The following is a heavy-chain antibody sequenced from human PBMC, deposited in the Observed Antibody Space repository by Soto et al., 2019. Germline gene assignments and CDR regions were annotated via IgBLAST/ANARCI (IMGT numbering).Heavy chain of an antibody. D-gene: IGHD3-10*01. J-gene: IGHJ5*02. V-gene: IGHV4-34*01. CDR1: GGSFSGYY. Sequence: PSETLSLTCAVYGGSFSGYYWSWIRQPPGKGLEWIGEXXHSGSTNYNPSLKSRVTISVDTSKNQFSPNLSSVXAAXTDVYDCASGYGSGSYYKWRIFARSWFDPWGQGTLVTVPS. CDR3: ASGYGSGSYYKWRIFARSWFDP. CDR2: XXHSGST.